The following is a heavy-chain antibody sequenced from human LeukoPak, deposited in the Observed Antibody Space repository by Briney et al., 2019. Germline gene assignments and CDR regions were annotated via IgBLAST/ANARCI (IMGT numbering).Heavy chain of an antibody. D-gene: IGHD3-10*01. CDR3: AKDRGRAFYYGSGNYFAKASDY. CDR2: ISSSSYI. CDR1: GFIFSSYS. V-gene: IGHV3-21*01. J-gene: IGHJ4*02. Sequence: GGSLRLSCVASGFIFSSYSMNWVRQAPGKGLEWVSSISSSSYIYYADSVKGRFTISRDNAKNSLYLQMNSLRAEDTAVYYCAKDRGRAFYYGSGNYFAKASDYWGQGTLVTVSS.